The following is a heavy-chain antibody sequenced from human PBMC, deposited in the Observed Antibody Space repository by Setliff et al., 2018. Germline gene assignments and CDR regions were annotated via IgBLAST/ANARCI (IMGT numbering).Heavy chain of an antibody. CDR1: GYIFRDYY. D-gene: IGHD3-9*01. Sequence: ASVKVSCKASGYIFRDYYIHWVRQAPGQGLEWMGWINPNSGGREYAEAFQGRVTMTRDTSIRTAFMELSGLTSDDTAVYYCAGPFDVAPYPRPIDGLDLWGQGTRVTVSS. J-gene: IGHJ3*01. CDR2: INPNSGGR. V-gene: IGHV1-2*02. CDR3: AGPFDVAPYPRPIDGLDL.